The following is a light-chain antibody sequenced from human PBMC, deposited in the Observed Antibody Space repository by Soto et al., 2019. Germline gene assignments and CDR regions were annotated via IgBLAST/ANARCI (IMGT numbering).Light chain of an antibody. V-gene: IGLV3-21*02. CDR3: QVWDSSSDHVV. CDR2: EDD. CDR1: SIGSKS. Sequence: SYELTQPPSVSVAPGQTARIDCGGNSIGSKSVHWYQQKPGQAPVLVVYEDDDRPSGIEERFSGSNSGSTATLTISRVEVGDEADYYSQVWDSSSDHVVFGGGTKVTVL. J-gene: IGLJ2*01.